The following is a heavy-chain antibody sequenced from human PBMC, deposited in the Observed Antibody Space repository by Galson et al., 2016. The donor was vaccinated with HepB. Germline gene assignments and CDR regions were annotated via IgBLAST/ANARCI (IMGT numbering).Heavy chain of an antibody. V-gene: IGHV4-34*01. CDR1: GGSFSGYN. Sequence: SETLSLTCAVYGGSFSGYNWSWIRQPPGQGLEWIGEINHSGSTNCNPSLKSRVTISVDTSKNQFSLKLSSVTAADTAVYYCVIGEGYHFDYWGQGTLVTVSA. CDR2: INHSGST. CDR3: VIGEGYHFDY. D-gene: IGHD5-18*01. J-gene: IGHJ4*02.